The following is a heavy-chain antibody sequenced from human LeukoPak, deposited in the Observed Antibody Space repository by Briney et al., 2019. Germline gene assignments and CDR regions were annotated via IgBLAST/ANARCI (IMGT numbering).Heavy chain of an antibody. CDR2: ISYDGSNK. D-gene: IGHD3-16*01. CDR1: GFTFSSYG. V-gene: IGHV3-30*19. Sequence: GGSLRLSCAASGFTFSSYGMHWVRQAPGKGLEWVAVISYDGSNKYYADSVKGRFTISRDNSKNTLYLQMNSLRAEDMAVYYCASPWGDAFDIWGQGTMVTVSS. CDR3: ASPWGDAFDI. J-gene: IGHJ3*02.